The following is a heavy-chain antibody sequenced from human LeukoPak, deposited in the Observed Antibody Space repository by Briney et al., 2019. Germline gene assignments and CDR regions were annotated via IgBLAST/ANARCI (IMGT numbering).Heavy chain of an antibody. CDR3: ARHFPRRVGATRGNWFDP. J-gene: IGHJ5*02. CDR2: IYYSGST. D-gene: IGHD1-26*01. CDR1: GDSISSTNYY. V-gene: IGHV4-39*01. Sequence: PSETLSLTCTVSGDSISSTNYYWGWIRQPPGKGLEWIGSIYYSGSTFNNPSLKSRVTISVDTSKNQFSLKLSSVTAADTAVYYCARHFPRRVGATRGNWFDPWGQGTLVTVSS.